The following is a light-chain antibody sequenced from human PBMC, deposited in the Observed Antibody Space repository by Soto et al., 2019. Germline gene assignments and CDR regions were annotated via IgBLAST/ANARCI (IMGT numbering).Light chain of an antibody. Sequence: EIAMTQSPATLSVSPGERATLSSRASQSVSNNLAWYHQKLGQAPGLLIYDATTEAPGIPAWFSGIGSGTELTLSVGSVESEDSAVYYCQHYNVWPLTFGGGTKGEI. CDR3: QHYNVWPLT. CDR2: DAT. V-gene: IGKV3-15*01. J-gene: IGKJ4*02. CDR1: QSVSNN.